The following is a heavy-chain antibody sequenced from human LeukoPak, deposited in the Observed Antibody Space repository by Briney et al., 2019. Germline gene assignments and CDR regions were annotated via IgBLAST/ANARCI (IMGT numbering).Heavy chain of an antibody. V-gene: IGHV3-66*02. CDR1: GFTVSSNY. J-gene: IGHJ4*02. CDR3: ARTSIAVAGNFNDY. Sequence: GGSLRLSRAASGFTVSSNYMSWVRQAPGKGLEWVSVIYSGGSTYYADSVKGRFTISRDNSKNTLYLQMNSLRAEDTAVYYCARTSIAVAGNFNDYWGQGTLVTVSS. CDR2: IYSGGST. D-gene: IGHD6-19*01.